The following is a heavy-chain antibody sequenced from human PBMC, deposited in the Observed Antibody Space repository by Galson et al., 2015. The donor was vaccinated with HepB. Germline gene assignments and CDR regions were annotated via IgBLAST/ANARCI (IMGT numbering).Heavy chain of an antibody. J-gene: IGHJ5*02. D-gene: IGHD3-10*01. V-gene: IGHV3-7*01. CDR1: GFTFNNYW. Sequence: SLRLSCAGSGFTFNNYWMNWVRQAPGKGLEWLAIIKEDGSEALYGDSVRGRFTISKDIAKTSVHLQMSPLRDEDTAVYYCALGVGWTIDHWGQGTLVSVSS. CDR2: IKEDGSEA. CDR3: ALGVGWTIDH.